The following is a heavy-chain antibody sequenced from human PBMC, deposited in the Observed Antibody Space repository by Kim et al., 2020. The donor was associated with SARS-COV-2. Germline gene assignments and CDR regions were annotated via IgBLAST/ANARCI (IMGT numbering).Heavy chain of an antibody. CDR3: AKDRQLERRTVNYYYGMDV. Sequence: GRFTISRDNSKTTLYLQMNSLRAEDTAVYYCAKDRQLERRTVNYYYGMDVWGQGTTVTVSS. D-gene: IGHD1-1*01. J-gene: IGHJ6*02. V-gene: IGHV3-23*01.